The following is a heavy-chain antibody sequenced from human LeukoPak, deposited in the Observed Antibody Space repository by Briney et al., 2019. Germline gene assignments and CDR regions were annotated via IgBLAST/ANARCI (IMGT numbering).Heavy chain of an antibody. J-gene: IGHJ3*02. CDR3: ARGARAFSSSWYVDAFDI. Sequence: ASVKVSCKASGYTFTSYDINWVRQATGQGLGWMGWMNPNSGNTGYAQKFQGRVTMTRSTSISTAYMELSSLRSEDTAVYYCARGARAFSSSWYVDAFDIWGQGTMVTVSS. V-gene: IGHV1-8*01. D-gene: IGHD6-13*01. CDR2: MNPNSGNT. CDR1: GYTFTSYD.